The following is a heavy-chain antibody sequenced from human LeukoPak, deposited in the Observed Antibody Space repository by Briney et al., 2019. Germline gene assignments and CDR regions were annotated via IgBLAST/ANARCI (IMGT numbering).Heavy chain of an antibody. CDR2: ISYDGSNK. J-gene: IGHJ5*02. Sequence: SGGSLRLSCAASGFTFSSYGMHWVRQAPGKGLEWVAVISYDGSNKYYADSVKGRFTISRDNSKNTLYLQMNSLRAEDTAVYYCARGGKYQLLYGNWFDPWGQGTLVTVSS. CDR3: ARGGKYQLLYGNWFDP. CDR1: GFTFSSYG. V-gene: IGHV3-30*19. D-gene: IGHD2-2*02.